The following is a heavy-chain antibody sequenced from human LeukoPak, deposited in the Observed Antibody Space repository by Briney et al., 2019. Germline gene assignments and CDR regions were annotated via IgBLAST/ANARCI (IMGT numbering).Heavy chain of an antibody. D-gene: IGHD1-26*01. V-gene: IGHV5-51*01. J-gene: IGHJ4*02. CDR1: GYSFPMYW. CDR2: IYPGDSDT. Sequence: GESLKISCRASGYSFPMYWIGWVRQMPGRGREWMGIIYPGDSDTRYSPSFQGQVTISVDESINSVYLQWSSLQASDTAIYYCARQDSGSYFQYSDYWGQGTQVTVSS. CDR3: ARQDSGSYFQYSDY.